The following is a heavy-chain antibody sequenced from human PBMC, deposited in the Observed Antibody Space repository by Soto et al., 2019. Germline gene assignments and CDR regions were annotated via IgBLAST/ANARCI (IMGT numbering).Heavy chain of an antibody. Sequence: GALRLSCAASGLTFSTSGRHWVRQTPGKGLEWIAVISGDATSKIYTDSLKGRFTISRDNAKNSLCLQMNSLRAEDTAVYYCARDPPGYSYGYGLGYWGQGTLVTVSS. D-gene: IGHD5-18*01. V-gene: IGHV3-30*03. J-gene: IGHJ4*02. CDR1: GLTFSTSG. CDR3: ARDPPGYSYGYGLGY. CDR2: ISGDATSK.